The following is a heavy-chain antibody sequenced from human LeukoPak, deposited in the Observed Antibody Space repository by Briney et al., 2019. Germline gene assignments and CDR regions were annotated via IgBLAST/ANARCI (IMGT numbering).Heavy chain of an antibody. CDR2: ISYDGSNK. CDR1: GFTFSSYA. J-gene: IGHJ6*02. CDR3: ANPHQKTAMDSYYYYYGMDV. V-gene: IGHV3-30-3*01. D-gene: IGHD5-18*01. Sequence: GGSLRLSCAASGFTFSSYAMHWVRQAPGKGLEWVAVISYDGSNKYYADSVKGRFTISRDNSKNTLYLQMNSLRAEDTAVYYCANPHQKTAMDSYYYYYGMDVWGQGTTVTVSS.